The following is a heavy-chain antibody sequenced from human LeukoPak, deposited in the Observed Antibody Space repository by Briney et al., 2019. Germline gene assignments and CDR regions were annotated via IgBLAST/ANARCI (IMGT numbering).Heavy chain of an antibody. CDR2: IKQDGSEK. CDR3: AREPFWSGYFSNLHFDY. V-gene: IGHV3-7*01. J-gene: IGHJ4*02. CDR1: GFTFSNYW. Sequence: GGSLRLSCVAPGFTFSNYWMSWVRQAPGKGLEWVANIKQDGSEKYYVDSVKGRFTVSRDDAKNSLYLQMNSLRADDTAIYYCAREPFWSGYFSNLHFDYWGRGTLVTVSS. D-gene: IGHD3-3*01.